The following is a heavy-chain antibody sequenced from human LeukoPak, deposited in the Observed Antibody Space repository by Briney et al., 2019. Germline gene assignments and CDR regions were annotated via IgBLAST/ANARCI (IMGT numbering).Heavy chain of an antibody. J-gene: IGHJ4*02. D-gene: IGHD1-26*01. V-gene: IGHV3-23*01. Sequence: PGGSLRLSCEASEFSLSSYGMSRVRQAPGKGLDWVSVMTASGDSTYFADSVKGRFTISRDISKNTLYLQMNSLRAEDTAVYYCASGGNYYRYFDYWGPGTLVTVSS. CDR2: MTASGDST. CDR3: ASGGNYYRYFDY. CDR1: EFSLSSYG.